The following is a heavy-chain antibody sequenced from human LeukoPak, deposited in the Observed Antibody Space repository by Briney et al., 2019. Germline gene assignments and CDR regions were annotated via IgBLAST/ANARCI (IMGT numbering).Heavy chain of an antibody. J-gene: IGHJ4*02. CDR2: IKQDGSEK. Sequence: PGGSLRLSCAASGFTFSSYWMSWVRQAPGRGLEWVANIKQDGSEKYYVDSVKGRFTISRDNAKNSLYLQMNSLRVEDTALYYCAKDRWPYFNGYFDSWGQGTLVTVSS. V-gene: IGHV3-7*03. CDR3: AKDRWPYFNGYFDS. CDR1: GFTFSSYW. D-gene: IGHD2/OR15-2a*01.